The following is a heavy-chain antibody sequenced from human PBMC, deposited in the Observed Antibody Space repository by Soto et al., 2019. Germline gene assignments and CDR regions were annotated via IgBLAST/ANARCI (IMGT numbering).Heavy chain of an antibody. CDR3: ATVPGTSSSY. J-gene: IGHJ4*02. Sequence: PGGSLRLSCAASGFTFSSYAMHWVRQAPGKGLEWVAVISYDGSNKYYADSVKGRFTISRDNSKNTLYLQMNSLRAEDTAVYYCATVPGTSSSYWGQGTLVTVSS. CDR2: ISYDGSNK. D-gene: IGHD6-13*01. CDR1: GFTFSSYA. V-gene: IGHV3-30-3*01.